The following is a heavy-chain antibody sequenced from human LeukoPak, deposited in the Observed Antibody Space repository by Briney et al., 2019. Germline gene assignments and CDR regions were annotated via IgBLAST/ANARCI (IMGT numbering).Heavy chain of an antibody. V-gene: IGHV3-48*01. J-gene: IGHJ4*02. CDR3: ARDRGGYSSSSTDY. CDR1: GFTFSTYS. Sequence: GGSLRLSRAASGFTFSTYSMNWVRQTPGRGLEWVSYITSSSGTLDYADSVKGRFTISRDNAKNSLYLQMNSLRVEDTAVYYCARDRGGYSSSSTDYWGQGTLVTVSS. D-gene: IGHD6-6*01. CDR2: ITSSSGTL.